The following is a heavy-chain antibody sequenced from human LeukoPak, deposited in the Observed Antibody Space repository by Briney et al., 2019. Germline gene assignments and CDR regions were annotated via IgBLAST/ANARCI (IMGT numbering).Heavy chain of an antibody. CDR2: IIPIFGTA. Sequence: SVKVSCKASGGTFSSYAISWVRQAPGQGLERMGRIIPIFGTANYAQKFQGRVTITTDESTSTAYMELSSLRSEDTAVYYCARVDRYCSSTSCYPTDYWGQGTLVTVSS. J-gene: IGHJ4*02. D-gene: IGHD2-2*01. V-gene: IGHV1-69*05. CDR3: ARVDRYCSSTSCYPTDY. CDR1: GGTFSSYA.